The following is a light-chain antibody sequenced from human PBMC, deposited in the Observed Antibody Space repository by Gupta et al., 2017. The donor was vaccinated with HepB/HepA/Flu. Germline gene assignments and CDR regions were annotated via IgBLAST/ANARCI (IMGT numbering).Light chain of an antibody. CDR1: QGISAW. CDR3: QQADSFPFT. CDR2: AAS. V-gene: IGKV1-12*01. J-gene: IGKJ4*01. Sequence: DIQMTQSPSPVSASVGDRVTITCRASQGISAWLAWYQQKPGRAPKLLIYAASDLQSGVPSRFSGSGSGTTFTLTISNLQPEDFAIYYCQQADSFPFTFAGGTKVGIK.